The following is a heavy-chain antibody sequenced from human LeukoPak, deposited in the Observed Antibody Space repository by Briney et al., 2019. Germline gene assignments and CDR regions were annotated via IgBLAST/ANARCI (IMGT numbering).Heavy chain of an antibody. J-gene: IGHJ4*02. CDR3: ARESRSGYDY. Sequence: ASVKVSCMASAYTFASCGISWVRQAPGQGREWMGWISAYNGKTNYAKKLQGRVTMTTDTSTSTAYMKRRSLRSDDTAVYYCARESRSGYDYCSQRTLVTASS. D-gene: IGHD5-12*01. CDR2: ISAYNGKT. CDR1: AYTFASCG. V-gene: IGHV1-18*01.